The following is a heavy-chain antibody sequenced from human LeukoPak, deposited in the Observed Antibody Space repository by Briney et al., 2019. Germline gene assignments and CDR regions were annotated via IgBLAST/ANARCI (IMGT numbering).Heavy chain of an antibody. Sequence: SETLSLTCTVSGGSISSYYWSWLRQPPGKGLEWIGYIYYSGSTNYNPSLKSRVTISVDTSKNQFSLKLSSVTAADTAVYYCTRAIRGYYREDYYYGMDVWGKGTTVTVSS. CDR1: GGSISSYY. D-gene: IGHD3-3*01. J-gene: IGHJ6*04. V-gene: IGHV4-59*01. CDR3: TRAIRGYYREDYYYGMDV. CDR2: IYYSGST.